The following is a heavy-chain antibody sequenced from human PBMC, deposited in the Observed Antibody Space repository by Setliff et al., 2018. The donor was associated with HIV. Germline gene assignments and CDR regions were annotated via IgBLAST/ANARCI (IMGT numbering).Heavy chain of an antibody. D-gene: IGHD3-16*01. Sequence: PSETLSLTCTVSGGSMRKTNMFWGWVRQSPGKGLEWVGSIDQSGTAYSNPSLKSRITTSIDMFKSRFSLRLTSATAADTAKYFCARINFSTRKGWGAAIGIDLTYYYAYHMDVWGKGITVTVS. V-gene: IGHV4-39*01. CDR1: GGSMRKTNMF. CDR2: IDQSGTA. CDR3: ARINFSTRKGWGAAIGIDLTYYYAYHMDV. J-gene: IGHJ6*03.